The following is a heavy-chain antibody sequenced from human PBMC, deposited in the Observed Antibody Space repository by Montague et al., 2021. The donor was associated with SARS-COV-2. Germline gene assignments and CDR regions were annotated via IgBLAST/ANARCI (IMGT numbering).Heavy chain of an antibody. CDR3: ARLAVGYCTNGVCYTAFDY. CDR2: IYYSGST. Sequence: SETLSLTCTVSGGSISSYYWSWIRQPPGKGLEWIGYIYYSGSTNXNPSLKSRVTISVDTSKNQFSLKLSSVTAADTAVYCCARLAVGYCTNGVCYTAFDYWGQGTLVTVSS. V-gene: IGHV4-59*08. D-gene: IGHD2-8*01. CDR1: GGSISSYY. J-gene: IGHJ4*02.